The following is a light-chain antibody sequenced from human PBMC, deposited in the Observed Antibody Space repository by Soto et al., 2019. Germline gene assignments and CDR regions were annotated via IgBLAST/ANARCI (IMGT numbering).Light chain of an antibody. CDR2: RAS. V-gene: IGKV1-5*03. J-gene: IGKJ2*01. CDR1: QSISSW. CDR3: QQYNSYPYT. Sequence: DIQMTQSPSTLSASVGDRVTITCRASQSISSWLAWYQQKPGKAPKLLIYRASTLESRVPSRCSGSGSGTEFTLTISSLQANDFATYYCQQYNSYPYTFGQGTKLEIK.